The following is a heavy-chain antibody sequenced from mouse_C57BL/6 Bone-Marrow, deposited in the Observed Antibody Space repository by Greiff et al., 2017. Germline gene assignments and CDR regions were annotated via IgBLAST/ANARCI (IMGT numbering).Heavy chain of an antibody. V-gene: IGHV1-55*01. D-gene: IGHD2-1*01. CDR2: IYPGSGST. J-gene: IGHJ4*01. CDR3: ARGVTTSPFYAMDY. Sequence: QVQLQQPGAELVKPGASVKMSCKASGYTFTSYWITWVKQRPGQGLEWIGDIYPGSGSTNYNEKFKNKATLTVDTSSSTAYMQLSSLTSEDSAVYYCARGVTTSPFYAMDYWGQGTSVTVSS. CDR1: GYTFTSYW.